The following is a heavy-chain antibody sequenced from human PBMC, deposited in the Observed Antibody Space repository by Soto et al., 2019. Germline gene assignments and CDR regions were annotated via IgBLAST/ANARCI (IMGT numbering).Heavy chain of an antibody. D-gene: IGHD6-6*01. Sequence: GGSLRLSCAASGFTFSSYAMSWVRQAPGKGLEWVSAISGSGGSTYYADSVKGRFTISRDNSKNTLYLQMNSLRAEDTAVYYCAKYSSSGYYYGMDVWGQGTTVTVSS. CDR3: AKYSSSGYYYGMDV. V-gene: IGHV3-23*01. J-gene: IGHJ6*02. CDR2: ISGSGGST. CDR1: GFTFSSYA.